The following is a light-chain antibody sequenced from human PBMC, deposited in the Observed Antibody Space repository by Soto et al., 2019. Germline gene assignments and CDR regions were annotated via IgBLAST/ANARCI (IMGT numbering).Light chain of an antibody. J-gene: IGLJ1*01. V-gene: IGLV2-11*01. CDR2: DVN. CDR1: SNDVGGYNY. Sequence: QSALTQPRSVSGSPGQSVAISCTGTSNDVGGYNYVSWYQQHPGKAPKLMIYDVNRRPSGVPDRFSGSKSGNTASLTISGLQSEDEADYYCSSYAEIYTYVFGTGTKLTVL. CDR3: SSYAEIYTYV.